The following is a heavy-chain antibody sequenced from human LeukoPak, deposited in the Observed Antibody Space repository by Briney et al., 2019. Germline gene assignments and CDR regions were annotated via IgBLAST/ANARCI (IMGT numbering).Heavy chain of an antibody. CDR2: IPYDGSNK. J-gene: IGHJ4*02. D-gene: IGHD3-10*01. CDR3: AKPMGARGVIPFDY. V-gene: IGHV3-30*18. CDR1: GFTFSSYG. Sequence: GGSLRLSCAASGFTFSSYGMHWVRQAPGKGLEWVAVIPYDGSNKYYADSVKGRFTISRDNSKNTLYLQMNSLRAEDTAVYYCAKPMGARGVIPFDYWGQGTLVTVSS.